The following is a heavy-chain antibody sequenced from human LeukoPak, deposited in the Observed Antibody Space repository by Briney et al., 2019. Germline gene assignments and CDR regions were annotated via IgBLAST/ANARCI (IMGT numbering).Heavy chain of an antibody. CDR1: GYTFTSYY. D-gene: IGHD7-27*01. Sequence: ASVKVSCKASGYTFTSYYMHWVRQAPGQGLEWMGIINPSGGSTSYAQKFQGRVTMTRDTSTSTAYMELRSLRSDDTAVYYCARDWNWGTYDYWGQGTLVTVSS. CDR3: ARDWNWGTYDY. CDR2: INPSGGST. V-gene: IGHV1-46*01. J-gene: IGHJ4*02.